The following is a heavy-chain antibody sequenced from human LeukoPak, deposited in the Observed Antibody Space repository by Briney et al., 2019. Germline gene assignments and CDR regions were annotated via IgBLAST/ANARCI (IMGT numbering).Heavy chain of an antibody. Sequence: GGSLRLSCAASGFTFSSYGMHWVRQAPGKGLEWVAFIRYDGSNKYYADSVKGRFTISRDNSKNTLYLQMNSLRAEDTAVYYCARGQSSGWFFDYWGQGTLVTVSS. CDR2: IRYDGSNK. J-gene: IGHJ4*02. V-gene: IGHV3-30*02. CDR1: GFTFSSYG. D-gene: IGHD6-19*01. CDR3: ARGQSSGWFFDY.